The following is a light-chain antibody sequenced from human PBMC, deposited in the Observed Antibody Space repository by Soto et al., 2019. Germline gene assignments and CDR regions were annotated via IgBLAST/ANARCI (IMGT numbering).Light chain of an antibody. CDR2: DVS. CDR3: SSYTSCSQV. Sequence: QSVLTQPASVSGSPGQSITISCTGTSSDVGGYNYVSWYQQHPGKAPKLMIYDVSNRPSGVSNRFSGSKSGNTASLTISGLQAEDEADSYCSSYTSCSQVFRTGTKVTVL. CDR1: SSDVGGYNY. J-gene: IGLJ1*01. V-gene: IGLV2-14*01.